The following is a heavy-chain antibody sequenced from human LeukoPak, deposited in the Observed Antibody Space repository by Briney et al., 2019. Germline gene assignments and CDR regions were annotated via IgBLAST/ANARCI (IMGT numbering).Heavy chain of an antibody. Sequence: PSETLSLTCTVSRGSISSGDYYWSWIRQPPGKGLEWIGYISYTGTTYYNPSLKSRISISEDTSKNLFSLKLSSVTAADTAVYYCARLGTAPFDYWGQGTLVTVSS. CDR1: RGSISSGDYY. CDR2: ISYTGTT. J-gene: IGHJ4*02. CDR3: ARLGTAPFDY. V-gene: IGHV4-30-4*01. D-gene: IGHD2-21*02.